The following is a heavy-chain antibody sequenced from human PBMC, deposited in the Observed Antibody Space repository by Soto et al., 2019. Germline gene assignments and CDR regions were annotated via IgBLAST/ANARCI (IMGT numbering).Heavy chain of an antibody. CDR3: ARESEDLTSNFDY. CDR2: ISSTTNYI. J-gene: IGHJ4*02. V-gene: IGHV3-21*01. Sequence: GGSLRLSCAASGFTFTRYSMNWVRQAPGKGLEWVSSISSTTNYIYYADSMKGRFTVSRDNAKNSVYLEMNSLTAEDTAVYYCARESEDLTSNFDYWGQGTLVTVSS. CDR1: GFTFTRYS.